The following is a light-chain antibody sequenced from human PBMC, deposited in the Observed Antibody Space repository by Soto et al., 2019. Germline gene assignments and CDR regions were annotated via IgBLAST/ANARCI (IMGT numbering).Light chain of an antibody. J-gene: IGKJ4*01. V-gene: IGKV3-20*01. CDR1: QSVSSTY. CDR2: GAS. Sequence: EIVLTQSPGTLSLSPGERATLSCRASQSVSSTYLAGYQQKPGQAPRLLIYGASSRATGIPDRFSGSGSGTDFTLTINRLEPEDFAVYYCQQYDRSPLTFGGGTKVEIK. CDR3: QQYDRSPLT.